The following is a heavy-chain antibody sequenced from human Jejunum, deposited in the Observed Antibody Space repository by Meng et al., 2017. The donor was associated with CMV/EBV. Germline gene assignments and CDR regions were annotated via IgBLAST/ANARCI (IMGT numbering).Heavy chain of an antibody. J-gene: IGHJ4*02. D-gene: IGHD2-8*01. CDR3: ARGRLTGYFDY. Sequence: CEASGFTFTDHTIHWVRQAPGKGLEWVSGIAWNGVILGYADSVKGRFTISRDNAKNTLYLQMNSLRAEDTAVYYCARGRLTGYFDYWGQGTLVTVSS. CDR2: IAWNGVIL. CDR1: GFTFTDHT. V-gene: IGHV3-9*01.